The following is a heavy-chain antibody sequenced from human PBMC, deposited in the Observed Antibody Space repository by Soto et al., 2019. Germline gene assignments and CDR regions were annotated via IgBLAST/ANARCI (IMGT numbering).Heavy chain of an antibody. CDR2: VYFNENT. V-gene: IGHV4-31*03. CDR1: GGSISSGGYY. Sequence: QVQLLESGPGLVKASETLSLTCSISGGSISSGGYYWSWVRQRPGKGLEWIGYVYFNENTYYNPSLNGRVTISLGTSKSQFSLRLSSVTAADAAVYYCARPITMARGIDFWGPGISVSVSS. CDR3: ARPITMARGIDF. D-gene: IGHD3-10*01. J-gene: IGHJ4*02.